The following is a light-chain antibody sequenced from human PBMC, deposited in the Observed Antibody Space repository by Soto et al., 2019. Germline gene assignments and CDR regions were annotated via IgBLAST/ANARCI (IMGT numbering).Light chain of an antibody. V-gene: IGKV4-1*01. Sequence: DIVMTQSPESLAVSLGERATINCKSSQSVLSNSIAWYQQKPGQPPKLLIYWASTRESGVPDRFSGSGSGTDFTLTISSLQAEDVAVYYCQQYSNTPQTFGQGTRLEI. J-gene: IGKJ2*01. CDR2: WAS. CDR3: QQYSNTPQT. CDR1: QSVLSNS.